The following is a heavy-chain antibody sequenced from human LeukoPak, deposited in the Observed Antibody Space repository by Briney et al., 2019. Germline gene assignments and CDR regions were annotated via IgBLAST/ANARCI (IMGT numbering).Heavy chain of an antibody. J-gene: IGHJ4*02. CDR2: ISGSGGST. Sequence: GGSLRLSCAASGFTFSSYSMNWVRQAPGKGLEWVSAISGSGGSTYYADSVKGRFTISRDNSKNTLYLQMNSLRAEDTAVYYCAKDLRFRVGADYWGQGTLVTVSS. D-gene: IGHD2-2*01. V-gene: IGHV3-23*01. CDR3: AKDLRFRVGADY. CDR1: GFTFSSYS.